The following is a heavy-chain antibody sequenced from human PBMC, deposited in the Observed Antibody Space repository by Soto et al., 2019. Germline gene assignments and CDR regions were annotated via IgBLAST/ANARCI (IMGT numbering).Heavy chain of an antibody. Sequence: SSETLSLTCAVYGGSFSGYYWSWIRQPPGKGLEWIGEINHSGSTNYNPSLKSRVTMSADTSKGQFSLKLSAVTAADTAVYYCARGRCSATYCYSSFDSWGQGTLVTVS. J-gene: IGHJ4*02. CDR3: ARGRCSATYCYSSFDS. CDR2: INHSGST. CDR1: GGSFSGYY. V-gene: IGHV4-34*01. D-gene: IGHD2-15*01.